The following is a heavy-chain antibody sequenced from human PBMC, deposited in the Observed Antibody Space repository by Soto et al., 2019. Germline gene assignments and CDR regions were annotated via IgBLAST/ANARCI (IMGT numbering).Heavy chain of an antibody. D-gene: IGHD3-3*01. CDR3: ARERGSGSYRIQNYYCYGVDV. V-gene: IGHV1-69*13. Sequence: SVKVSCKASGGTFSTYAISWVRQAPGQGLEWMGGIIPIFGTTNYAQKFQGRLTIIADESTSTAYMELSSLRSEDTAVYYCARERGSGSYRIQNYYCYGVDVWGQGTTVTVSS. CDR1: GGTFSTYA. CDR2: IIPIFGTT. J-gene: IGHJ6*02.